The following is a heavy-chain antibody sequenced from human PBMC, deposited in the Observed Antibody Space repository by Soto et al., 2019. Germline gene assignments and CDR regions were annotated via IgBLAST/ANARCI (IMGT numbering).Heavy chain of an antibody. CDR3: ARPGVNHIAARLLYYYYGMDV. D-gene: IGHD6-6*01. CDR1: GGTFSSYA. Sequence: QVQLVQSGAEVKKPGSLVKVSCKASGGTFSSYAISWVRQAPGQGLEWMGGIIPIFGTANYAQKFQGRVTITADESTSTAYMELSSLRSEDTAVYYCARPGVNHIAARLLYYYYGMDVWGQGTTVTVSS. J-gene: IGHJ6*02. V-gene: IGHV1-69*01. CDR2: IIPIFGTA.